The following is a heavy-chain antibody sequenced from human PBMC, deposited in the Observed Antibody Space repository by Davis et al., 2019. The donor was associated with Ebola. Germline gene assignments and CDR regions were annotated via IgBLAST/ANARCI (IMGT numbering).Heavy chain of an antibody. Sequence: PGGSLRLSCAASGFSVSGNYMNWVRQAPGKGLEWVSVIYSDRSGGRTYYADSVKGRFTISRDKSRNTVYLQMDSLSADDTAFYYCAGGGYTGFRDSWGQGTLVTVSS. V-gene: IGHV3-53*01. CDR2: IYSDRSGGRT. J-gene: IGHJ4*02. D-gene: IGHD5-12*01. CDR1: GFSVSGNY. CDR3: AGGGYTGFRDS.